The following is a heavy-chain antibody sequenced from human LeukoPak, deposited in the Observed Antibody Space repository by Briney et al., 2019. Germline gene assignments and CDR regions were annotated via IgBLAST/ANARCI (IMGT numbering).Heavy chain of an antibody. J-gene: IGHJ4*02. CDR1: GFTFSDYS. CDR3: ARERVIAAAGDGFDS. V-gene: IGHV3-48*02. D-gene: IGHD2-21*01. CDR2: ISSSSTTI. Sequence: PGGSLRLSCAASGFTFSDYSMNWVRHAPGKGLEWVSYISSSSTTIFYADSVKGRFTISRDNAKNSLFLQMNGLRDEDTALYYCARERVIAAAGDGFDSWGQGTLVTVSS.